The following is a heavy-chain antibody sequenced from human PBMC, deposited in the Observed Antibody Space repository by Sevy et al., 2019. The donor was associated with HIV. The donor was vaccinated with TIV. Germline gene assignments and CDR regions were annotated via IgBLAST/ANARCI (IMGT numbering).Heavy chain of an antibody. CDR3: AGLGSSGWACMDV. CDR1: GFTFSTYS. J-gene: IGHJ6*02. D-gene: IGHD6-19*01. V-gene: IGHV3-21*01. CDR2: ISGLSNYL. Sequence: GGSLRLSCVASGFTFSTYSMNWVRQAPGKGLQWVSSISGLSNYLYYSDSVMGRFTISRDNAKNILYLQMNSLRAEDTSLYYCAGLGSSGWACMDVWGQWTTVTVSS.